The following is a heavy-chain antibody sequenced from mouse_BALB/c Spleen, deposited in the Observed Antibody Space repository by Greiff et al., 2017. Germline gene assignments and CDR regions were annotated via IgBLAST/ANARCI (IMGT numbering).Heavy chain of an antibody. V-gene: IGHV14-3*02. CDR1: GFNIKDTY. CDR2: IDPANGNT. J-gene: IGHJ1*01. D-gene: IGHD1-1*01. Sequence: VQLQQSGAELVKPGASVKLSCTASGFNIKDTYMHWVKQRPEQGLEWIGRIDPANGNTKYDPKFQGKATITADTSSNTAYLQLSSLTSEDTAVYYCAYYGSSYWYFDVWGAGTTVTVSS. CDR3: AYYGSSYWYFDV.